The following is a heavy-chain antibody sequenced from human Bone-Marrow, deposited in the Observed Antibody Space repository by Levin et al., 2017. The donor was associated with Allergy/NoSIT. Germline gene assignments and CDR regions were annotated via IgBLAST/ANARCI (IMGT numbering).Heavy chain of an antibody. D-gene: IGHD3-10*01. CDR3: ARGITH. Sequence: SETLSLTCTVTGASITSANKYWTWIRQHPGKGLEWIGYIYNSGSTYYNPSLKSRVTIGEDTSKNQFSLKMRSVTAADTGVYYCARGITHWGQGTTVIVSS. V-gene: IGHV4-31*03. CDR2: IYNSGST. J-gene: IGHJ6*02. CDR1: GASITSANKY.